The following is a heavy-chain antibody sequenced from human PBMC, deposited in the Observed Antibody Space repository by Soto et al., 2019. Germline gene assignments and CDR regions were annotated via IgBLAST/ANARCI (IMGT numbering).Heavy chain of an antibody. J-gene: IGHJ4*02. CDR1: GFTFSVYW. CDR3: ARIGYSSSSFDY. V-gene: IGHV3-7*01. D-gene: IGHD6-6*01. CDR2: IKQDGSVK. Sequence: EVQLVESGGGLVQPGGSLRLSCAASGFTFSVYWMSWVRQAPGKGLEWVANIKQDGSVKYYVDSVKGRFTISRDNAKKTLYLQMNSLIAEDTAVYLCARIGYSSSSFDYWGQGTLVTVSS.